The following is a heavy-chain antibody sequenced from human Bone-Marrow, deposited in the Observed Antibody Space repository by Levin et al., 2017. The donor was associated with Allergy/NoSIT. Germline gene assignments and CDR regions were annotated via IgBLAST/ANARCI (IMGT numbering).Heavy chain of an antibody. CDR2: ITYSFAT. D-gene: IGHD2-2*01. Sequence: GGSLRLSCAASGFAFAGSIINWVRQAPGQGLEWVSTITYSFATYYADSVKGRFTISRDNSKNTLYLQMRSLRAEDTAVYYCAKLGSGDCSSTSCLYYFDSWGQGTLVTVSS. CDR1: GFAFAGSI. V-gene: IGHV3-23*01. J-gene: IGHJ4*02. CDR3: AKLGSGDCSSTSCLYYFDS.